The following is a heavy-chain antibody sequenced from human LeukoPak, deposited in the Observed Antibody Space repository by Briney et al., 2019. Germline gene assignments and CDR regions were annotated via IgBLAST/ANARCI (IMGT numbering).Heavy chain of an antibody. V-gene: IGHV4-38-2*01. CDR2: IYHSGST. Sequence: SETLSLTCAVSGYSISSGYYWGWIRQPPGKGLEWIGSIYHSGSTHYNPSLKSRVTISVDTSKNQFSLKLSSVTAADTAVYYCARHPTTVKPPFFDYWGQGTLVTVSS. J-gene: IGHJ4*02. D-gene: IGHD4-11*01. CDR1: GYSISSGYY. CDR3: ARHPTTVKPPFFDY.